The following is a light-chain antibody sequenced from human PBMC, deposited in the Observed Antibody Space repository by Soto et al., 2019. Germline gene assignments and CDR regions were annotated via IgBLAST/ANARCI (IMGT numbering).Light chain of an antibody. CDR2: EVS. V-gene: IGLV2-14*01. CDR1: SSDVGGYNY. CDR3: SSYTSSSTLV. Sequence: QSALTQPASVSGSPGQSITISCTGTSSDVGGYNYVSWYQQHPGKAPKLMIYEVSNRPSGVSNRFSGSKSGNTASLTISGLQAEDDAPYYCSSYTSSSTLVFRTGTTVTVL. J-gene: IGLJ1*01.